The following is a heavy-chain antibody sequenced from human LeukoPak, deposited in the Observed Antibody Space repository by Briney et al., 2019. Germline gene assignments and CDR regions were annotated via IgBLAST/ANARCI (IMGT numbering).Heavy chain of an antibody. V-gene: IGHV4-34*01. CDR3: ASQELWFGEFSDY. Sequence: PSETLSLTCALYGGSFSDYYWNWIRQPPGKGLEWIGEINRSGRTSYNPSLKSRVTISVDTSKNQFSLNLRSVTAADTAVYYCASQELWFGEFSDYWGQGTLVTVSS. D-gene: IGHD3-10*01. J-gene: IGHJ4*02. CDR2: INRSGRT. CDR1: GGSFSDYY.